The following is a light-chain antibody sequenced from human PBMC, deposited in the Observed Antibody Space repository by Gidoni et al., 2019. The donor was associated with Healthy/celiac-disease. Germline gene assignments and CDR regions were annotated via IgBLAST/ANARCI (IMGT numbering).Light chain of an antibody. CDR1: QGISNY. CDR3: QKYNSAPPFT. Sequence: DIHMTQSPSSLSASVGDRVTITCRASQGISNYLAWYQQKPGKVPKLLIYAASTWQSGVPSRCSGSGSGTDFNLTISSLQPEDVATDYCQKYNSAPPFTFGPGTKVDIK. J-gene: IGKJ3*01. V-gene: IGKV1-27*01. CDR2: AAS.